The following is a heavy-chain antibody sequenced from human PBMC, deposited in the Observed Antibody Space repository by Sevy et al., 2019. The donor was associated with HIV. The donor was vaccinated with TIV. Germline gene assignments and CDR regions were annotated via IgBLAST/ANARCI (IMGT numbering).Heavy chain of an antibody. D-gene: IGHD3-22*01. J-gene: IGHJ4*02. Sequence: GGSLRLSCAASGFTFSSYAMSWVRQAPGKGLEWVSAISGSGGSTYYADSVKGRFTISRDNSKNTLYLQMNSLRAEDTAVYYCAKDKERHYYDSSGYMGPYYFDYWGQGTLVTVSS. CDR3: AKDKERHYYDSSGYMGPYYFDY. CDR1: GFTFSSYA. CDR2: ISGSGGST. V-gene: IGHV3-23*01.